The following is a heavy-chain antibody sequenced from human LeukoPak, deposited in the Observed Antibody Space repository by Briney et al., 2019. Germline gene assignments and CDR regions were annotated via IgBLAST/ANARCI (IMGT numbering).Heavy chain of an antibody. CDR1: GVSISSGSYY. V-gene: IGHV4-61*02. Sequence: KPSQTLSLTCTVSGVSISSGSYYWSWIRQPAGKGLEWIVRIYTSGSTNYNPSLKSRVTISVDTSKNQFSLKLSSVTAADTAVYYCARDTYYYDSSGYALFDYWGQGTLVTVSS. J-gene: IGHJ4*02. CDR3: ARDTYYYDSSGYALFDY. D-gene: IGHD3-22*01. CDR2: IYTSGST.